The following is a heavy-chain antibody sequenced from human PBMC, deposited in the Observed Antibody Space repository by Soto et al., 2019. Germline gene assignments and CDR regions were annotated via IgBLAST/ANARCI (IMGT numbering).Heavy chain of an antibody. D-gene: IGHD4-17*01. CDR2: IWYDGSNK. CDR1: GFTFSSYG. V-gene: IGHV3-33*01. CDR3: ARGEGGDYPHYYSYGMDV. Sequence: QVQLVESGGGVVQPGRSLRLSCAASGFTFSSYGMNWVRQAPGKGLEWVAVIWYDGSNKYYADSVKGRFTISRDNSKNTLYLQMNSLRAEETAVYYCARGEGGDYPHYYSYGMDVWGQGTTVTVSS. J-gene: IGHJ6*02.